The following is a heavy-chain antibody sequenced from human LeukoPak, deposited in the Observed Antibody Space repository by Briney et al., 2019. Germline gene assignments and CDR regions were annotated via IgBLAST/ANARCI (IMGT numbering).Heavy chain of an antibody. J-gene: IGHJ5*02. CDR3: ARVQGDCSGGSCYPYNWFDP. D-gene: IGHD2-15*01. CDR2: INPNSGGT. Sequence: GSVKVSCKASGYTFTSYYMHWMRQAPGQGLEWMGWINPNSGGTNYAQKFQGRVTMTRDTSISTAYMELSRLRSDDTAVYYCARVQGDCSGGSCYPYNWFDPWGQGTLVTVSS. V-gene: IGHV1-2*02. CDR1: GYTFTSYY.